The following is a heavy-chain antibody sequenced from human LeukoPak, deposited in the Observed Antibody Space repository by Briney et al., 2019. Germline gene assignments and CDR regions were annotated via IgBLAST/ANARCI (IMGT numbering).Heavy chain of an antibody. CDR2: IGITGTT. Sequence: GGSLRLSCAASGFTFSDYYMSWIRQAPGKGLEWVSAIGITGTTYYLASVKGRFTISKENAKNSLYLQMNSLRAGDTAVYYCARDLGTGSAYTNRFDLWGQGTLVTVSS. V-gene: IGHV3-13*01. CDR1: GFTFSDYY. CDR3: ARDLGTGSAYTNRFDL. J-gene: IGHJ5*02. D-gene: IGHD3-22*01.